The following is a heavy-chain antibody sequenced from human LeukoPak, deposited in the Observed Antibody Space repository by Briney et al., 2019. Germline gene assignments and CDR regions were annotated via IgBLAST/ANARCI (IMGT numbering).Heavy chain of an antibody. Sequence: TSETLSLTCTVSGGSISSYYWSWIRQPPGKGLEWIGYIYYSGSTNYNPSLKSRVTISVDTSKNQFSLKLSSVTAADTAVYYCARDSSTSSYYYMDVWGKGTTVTVSS. CDR1: GGSISSYY. J-gene: IGHJ6*03. D-gene: IGHD2-2*01. V-gene: IGHV4-59*12. CDR3: ARDSSTSSYYYMDV. CDR2: IYYSGST.